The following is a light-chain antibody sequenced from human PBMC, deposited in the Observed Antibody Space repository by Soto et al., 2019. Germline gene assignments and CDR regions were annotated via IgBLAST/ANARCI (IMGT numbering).Light chain of an antibody. CDR1: QSISTW. CDR3: QQYNSYSPLT. Sequence: DSQMTQSPSTLPASVGDRVTITCRANQSISTWLAWYQQKPGKAPNLLIYKASRLETGVPSRFSGSGSGTEFTLTISSLQPDDFATYYCQQYNSYSPLTFGGGTKVDIK. J-gene: IGKJ4*01. V-gene: IGKV1-5*03. CDR2: KAS.